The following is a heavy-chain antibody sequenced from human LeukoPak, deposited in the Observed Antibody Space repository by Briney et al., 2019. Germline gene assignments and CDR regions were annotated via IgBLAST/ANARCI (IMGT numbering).Heavy chain of an antibody. Sequence: TPSETLSLTCTVSGGSISSGSYYWSWIRQPAGKGLEWIGRIYTSGSTNYNPSLKSRVTISVDTSKNQFSLKLSSVTAADTAVYYCARAWYYYDSSGYTFDYWGQGTLVTVSS. D-gene: IGHD3-22*01. J-gene: IGHJ4*02. CDR3: ARAWYYYDSSGYTFDY. CDR2: IYTSGST. CDR1: GGSISSGSYY. V-gene: IGHV4-61*02.